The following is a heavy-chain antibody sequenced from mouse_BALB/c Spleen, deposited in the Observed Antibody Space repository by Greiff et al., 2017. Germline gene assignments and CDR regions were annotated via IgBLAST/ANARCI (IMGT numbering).Heavy chain of an antibody. CDR2: IDPANGNT. Sequence: EVKLMESGAELVKPGASVKLSCTASGFNIKDTYMHWVKQRPEQGLEWIGRIDPANGNTKYDPKFQGKATITADTSSNTAYLQLSSLTSEDTAVYYCALRGYAMDYWGQGTSVTVSS. V-gene: IGHV14-3*02. CDR3: ALRGYAMDY. J-gene: IGHJ4*01. CDR1: GFNIKDTY. D-gene: IGHD3-3*01.